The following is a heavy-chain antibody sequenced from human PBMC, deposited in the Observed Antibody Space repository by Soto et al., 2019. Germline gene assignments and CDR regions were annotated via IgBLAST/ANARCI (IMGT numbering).Heavy chain of an antibody. CDR2: IYGSGST. V-gene: IGHV4-4*07. CDR3: ARGQRFSDWFDP. J-gene: IGHJ5*02. CDR1: GGAIGSHY. D-gene: IGHD3-3*01. Sequence: PSETLSLTCTISGGAIGSHYLTWIRQPAGKGLEWIGRIYGSGSTKYNPSLQSRVTMSLDTSKNQFSLRLESVTAADTAVYYCARGQRFSDWFDPWGQGTLVTVSS.